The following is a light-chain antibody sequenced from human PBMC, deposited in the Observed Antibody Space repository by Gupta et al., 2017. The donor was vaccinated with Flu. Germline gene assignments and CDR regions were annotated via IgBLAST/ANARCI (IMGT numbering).Light chain of an antibody. CDR1: KLGDKY. CDR2: QDS. Sequence: CSGDKLGDKYACWYQQKPGQSPVLVIYQDSKRPSGIPERFSGSNSGNTATLTISGTQAMDEADYYCQAWDSSTLYVFGTGTKVTVL. V-gene: IGLV3-1*01. CDR3: QAWDSSTLYV. J-gene: IGLJ1*01.